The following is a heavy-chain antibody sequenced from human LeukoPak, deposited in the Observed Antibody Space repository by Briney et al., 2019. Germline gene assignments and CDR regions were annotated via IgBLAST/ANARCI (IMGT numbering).Heavy chain of an antibody. J-gene: IGHJ4*02. CDR3: ARDRTAAAGIRGFFDY. D-gene: IGHD6-13*01. Sequence: PGGSLRLSCTASGFIFKDYAMHWVRQAPGKGLEWVAVISYDGSNKYYADSVKGRFTISRDNSKNTLYLQMNSLRAEDTAVYYCARDRTAAAGIRGFFDYWGQGTLVTVSS. V-gene: IGHV3-30*04. CDR1: GFIFKDYA. CDR2: ISYDGSNK.